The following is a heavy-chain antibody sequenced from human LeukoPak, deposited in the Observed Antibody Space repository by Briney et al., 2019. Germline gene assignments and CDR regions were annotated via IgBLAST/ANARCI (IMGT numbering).Heavy chain of an antibody. V-gene: IGHV4-34*01. J-gene: IGHJ4*02. D-gene: IGHD2-2*01. Sequence: SETLSLTCAVYGGSFSGYYWSWIRQPPGKGLEWIGEINHSGSTNYNPSLKSRVTISVDTSENQFSLKLSSVTAADTAVYYCARGGVVVPARNSRIDYWGQGTLVTVSS. CDR2: INHSGST. CDR1: GGSFSGYY. CDR3: ARGGVVVPARNSRIDY.